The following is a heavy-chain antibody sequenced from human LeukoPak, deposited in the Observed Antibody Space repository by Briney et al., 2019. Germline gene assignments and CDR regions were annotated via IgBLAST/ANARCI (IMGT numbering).Heavy chain of an antibody. Sequence: PGGSLRLSWAASGFTFSTYWMSWVRQAPGKGLEWVATIKQEGSEKYYVDSVKGRFTISRDNAKNSLYLQMNSLRAEDTAVYHCARDPWYSSSWFFDYWGQGSLVTVSS. D-gene: IGHD6-13*01. V-gene: IGHV3-7*01. CDR2: IKQEGSEK. J-gene: IGHJ4*02. CDR3: ARDPWYSSSWFFDY. CDR1: GFTFSTYW.